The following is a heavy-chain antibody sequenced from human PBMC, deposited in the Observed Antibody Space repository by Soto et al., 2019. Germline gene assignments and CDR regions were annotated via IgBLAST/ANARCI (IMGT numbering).Heavy chain of an antibody. V-gene: IGHV4-34*01. CDR2: IYHSGSI. Sequence: QVQLQQWGAGLLKPSETLSLTCAVSGGSFSGYYWTWIRQPPGKGLEWIGEIYHSGSITYNPSLKSRVTMSVDSSKNHFSLKLSSVPAADTALSYCARGKDGFNYVLSFWGQGTLVTVSS. D-gene: IGHD5-12*01. CDR3: ARGKDGFNYVLSF. CDR1: GGSFSGYY. J-gene: IGHJ4*02.